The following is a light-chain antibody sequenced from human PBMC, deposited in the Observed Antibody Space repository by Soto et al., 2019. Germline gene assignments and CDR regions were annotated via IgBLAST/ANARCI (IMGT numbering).Light chain of an antibody. J-gene: IGKJ1*01. V-gene: IGKV1-5*01. CDR3: QQYNSYWT. CDR1: QSISSW. CDR2: DAS. Sequence: DIQMTQSPSTLSTSVGDRVTITCRASQSISSWLAWYQQKPGKAPKLLIYDASSLESGVPSRFSGSGSATEFTLTFSSLQPDDFATYYCQQYNSYWTFGQGTKV.